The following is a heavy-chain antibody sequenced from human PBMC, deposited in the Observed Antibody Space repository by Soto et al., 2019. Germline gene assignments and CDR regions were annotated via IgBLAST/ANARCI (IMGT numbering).Heavy chain of an antibody. V-gene: IGHV1-18*01. CDR3: ARGVGSGSHYNQYNWFDP. CDR2: INVYNGNT. Sequence: EASVKVSCKASGYTFTNYGISWVRQAPGQGLEWMGWINVYNGNTKYAQKVQGRVTMTTDTSTSTAYMELRSLRSDDTAVYYCARGVGSGSHYNQYNWFDPWGQGTLVTVSS. CDR1: GYTFTNYG. D-gene: IGHD3-10*01. J-gene: IGHJ5*02.